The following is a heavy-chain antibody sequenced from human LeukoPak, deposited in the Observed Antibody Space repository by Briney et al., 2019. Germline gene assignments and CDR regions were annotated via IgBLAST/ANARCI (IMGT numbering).Heavy chain of an antibody. D-gene: IGHD3-22*01. Sequence: SETLSLTCTVSGGSISSSSYYWGWIRQPPGKGLEWIGSIYYSGSTYYNPSLKSRVTISVDTSKNQFSLKLSSVTAADTAVYYCARHHAHFGYYYDSSGYPDYWGQGTLVTVSS. CDR2: IYYSGST. V-gene: IGHV4-39*01. CDR1: GGSISSSSYY. CDR3: ARHHAHFGYYYDSSGYPDY. J-gene: IGHJ4*02.